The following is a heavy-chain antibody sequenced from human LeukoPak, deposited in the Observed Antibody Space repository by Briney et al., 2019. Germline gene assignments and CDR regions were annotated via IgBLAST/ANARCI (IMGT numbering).Heavy chain of an antibody. V-gene: IGHV4-59*01. CDR3: AREGGYSYGLGY. CDR1: GGSISTYY. CDR2: FSYSGST. J-gene: IGHJ4*02. Sequence: SETLSLTCTVSGGSISTYYWNWIRQPPGKGLEWIGYFSYSGSTNCNPSLKSRVTISVDTSKNQFSLKLSSVTAADTAVYYCAREGGYSYGLGYWGQGTLVTVSS. D-gene: IGHD5-18*01.